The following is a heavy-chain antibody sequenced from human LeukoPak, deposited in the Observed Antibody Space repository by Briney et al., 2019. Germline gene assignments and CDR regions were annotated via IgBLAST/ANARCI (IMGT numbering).Heavy chain of an antibody. V-gene: IGHV7-4-1*02. CDR2: INTGTGSP. Sequence: ASVKVSCKTSGYTFTSYAMNWVRQAPGQGLEFMGWINTGTGSPTYAQGFTGRFVFSLDTSVSTAYLQISTLKPKDTAVYYCASFGAYSFDYWGQGTLVTVSS. CDR1: GYTFTSYA. CDR3: ASFGAYSFDY. D-gene: IGHD2-21*01. J-gene: IGHJ4*02.